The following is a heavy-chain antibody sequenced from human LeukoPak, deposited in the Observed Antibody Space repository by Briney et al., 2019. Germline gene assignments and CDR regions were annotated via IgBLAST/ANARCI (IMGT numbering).Heavy chain of an antibody. CDR2: IYTSGST. J-gene: IGHJ4*02. CDR3: ATTMVRGVMSDY. V-gene: IGHV4-4*07. Sequence: SETLSLTCTVSGGSISSYYWSWIRQPAGKGLEWIGRIYTSGSTNYNPSLKSRVTMSVDTSKNQFSLKLSSVTAADTAVYYCATTMVRGVMSDYWGQGNLVTVSS. CDR1: GGSISSYY. D-gene: IGHD3-10*01.